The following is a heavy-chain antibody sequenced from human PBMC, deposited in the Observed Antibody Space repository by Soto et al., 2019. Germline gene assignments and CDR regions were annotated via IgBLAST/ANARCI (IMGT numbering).Heavy chain of an antibody. D-gene: IGHD6-19*01. V-gene: IGHV4-59*01. CDR2: IYYSGGT. Sequence: PSETLSLTSTVSGGSISSYYWSWIRQPPGKGLEWIGYIYYSGGTNYNPSLKSRVTISVDTSKNQFSLKLSSVTAADTAVYYCARGLGGIAVAGTGSWFDPWGQGTLVTVSS. J-gene: IGHJ5*02. CDR3: ARGLGGIAVAGTGSWFDP. CDR1: GGSISSYY.